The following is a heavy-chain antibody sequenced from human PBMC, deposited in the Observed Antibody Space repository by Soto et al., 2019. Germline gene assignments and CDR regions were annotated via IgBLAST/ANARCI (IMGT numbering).Heavy chain of an antibody. V-gene: IGHV3-30-3*01. CDR1: GFTFSSYA. Sequence: RRLSCAASGFTFSSYAMHWVRQAPGKGLEWVAVISYDGSNKYYADSVKGRFTISRDNSKNTLYLQMNSLRAEDTAVYYCARVWGDYWSQGTLVTVSS. J-gene: IGHJ4*02. CDR3: ARVWGDY. CDR2: ISYDGSNK. D-gene: IGHD3-16*01.